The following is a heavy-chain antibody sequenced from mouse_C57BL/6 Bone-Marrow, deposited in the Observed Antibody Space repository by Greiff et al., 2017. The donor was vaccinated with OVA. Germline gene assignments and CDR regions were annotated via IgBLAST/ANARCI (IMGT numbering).Heavy chain of an antibody. CDR3: ARGSSDWYFDV. D-gene: IGHD1-1*01. CDR2: IDPSDSET. J-gene: IGHJ1*03. Sequence: VQLPQPGAELVRPGSSVKLSCKASGYTFTSYWMHWVKQRPIQGLEWIGNIDPSDSETHYNQKFKDKATLTVDKSSSTAYMQLSSLTSEDSAVYYCARGSSDWYFDVWGTGTTVTVSS. V-gene: IGHV1-52*01. CDR1: GYTFTSYW.